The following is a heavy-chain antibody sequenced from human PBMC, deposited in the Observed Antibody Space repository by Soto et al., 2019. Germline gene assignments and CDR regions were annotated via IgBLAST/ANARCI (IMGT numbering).Heavy chain of an antibody. CDR3: ARSSYGDYGYYYYMDV. CDR2: IYSGGST. Sequence: VGSLRLSCAASGFTVSSNYMSWVRQAPGKGLEWVSVIYSGGSTYYADSVKGRFTISRHNSKNTLYLQMNSLRAEDTAVYYCARSSYGDYGYYYYMDVWGKGTTVTVSS. CDR1: GFTVSSNY. D-gene: IGHD4-17*01. J-gene: IGHJ6*03. V-gene: IGHV3-53*04.